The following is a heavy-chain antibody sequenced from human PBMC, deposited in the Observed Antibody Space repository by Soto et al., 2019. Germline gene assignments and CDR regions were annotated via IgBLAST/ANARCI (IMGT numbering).Heavy chain of an antibody. CDR2: ITPILDIT. Sequence: QVQLVQSGAEVKKPGSSVKVSCKASGGTFSSYTISWVRQAPGQGLEWMGRITPILDITTYAQKFQGRVTIAAEKATTTACMELSTLRSEDTAVYYFSRVYRGGDMGAFDIWGQVTIGTVSS. CDR3: SRVYRGGDMGAFDI. CDR1: GGTFSSYT. V-gene: IGHV1-69*02. D-gene: IGHD2-21*01. J-gene: IGHJ3*02.